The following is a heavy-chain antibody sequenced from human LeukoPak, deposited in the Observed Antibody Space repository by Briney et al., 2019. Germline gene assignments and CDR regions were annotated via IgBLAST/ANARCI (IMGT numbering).Heavy chain of an antibody. Sequence: ASVKVSCKASGYTFTGHYMHWVRQAPGQGLEWMGWINPNSGGTNYAQKFQGRVTMTRDTSISTAYMELSRLRSDDTAVYYCASGLWVGATGARFDYWGQGTLVTVSS. CDR3: ASGLWVGATGARFDY. CDR2: INPNSGGT. D-gene: IGHD1-26*01. J-gene: IGHJ4*02. V-gene: IGHV1-2*02. CDR1: GYTFTGHY.